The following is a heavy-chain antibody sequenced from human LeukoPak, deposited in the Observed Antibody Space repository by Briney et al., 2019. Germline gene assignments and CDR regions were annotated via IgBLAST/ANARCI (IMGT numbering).Heavy chain of an antibody. CDR1: GGSISSTNW. V-gene: IGHV4-4*02. J-gene: IGHJ4*02. CDR2: INHSGST. Sequence: SETLSLTCAVSGGSISSTNWWSWVRQPPGKGLEWIGEINHSGSTNYNPSLKSRVTISVDTSKNQFSLKLSSVTAADTAVYYCARGAWLLDYWGQGTLVTVSS. D-gene: IGHD3-22*01. CDR3: ARGAWLLDY.